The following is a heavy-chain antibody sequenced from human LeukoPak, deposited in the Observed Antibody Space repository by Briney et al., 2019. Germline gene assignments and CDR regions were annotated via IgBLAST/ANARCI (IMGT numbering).Heavy chain of an antibody. V-gene: IGHV1-69*05. CDR3: AIISGYYDSSGYYHTYDY. J-gene: IGHJ4*02. Sequence: GASVKVSCKASGGTFSSYAISWVRQAPGQGLEWMGRIIPIFGTANYAQKFQGRVTITTDESTSTAYMELSSLRSEDTAVYYCAIISGYYDSSGYYHTYDYWGQGTLVTVSS. D-gene: IGHD3-22*01. CDR2: IIPIFGTA. CDR1: GGTFSSYA.